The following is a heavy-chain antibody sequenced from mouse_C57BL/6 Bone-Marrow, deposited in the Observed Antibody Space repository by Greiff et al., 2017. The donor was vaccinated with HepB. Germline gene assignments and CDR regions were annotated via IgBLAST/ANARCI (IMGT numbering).Heavy chain of an antibody. D-gene: IGHD2-3*01. Sequence: EVQRVESGGGLVQPGGSLSLSYAASGFTFTDYYMSWVRQPPGKALEWLGFIRNKANGYTTEYSASVKGRFTISRDNSQSILYLQMNALRAEDSATYYCARYPRWLLRYYYAMDYWGQGTSVTVSS. J-gene: IGHJ4*01. CDR1: GFTFTDYY. CDR2: IRNKANGYTT. V-gene: IGHV7-3*01. CDR3: ARYPRWLLRYYYAMDY.